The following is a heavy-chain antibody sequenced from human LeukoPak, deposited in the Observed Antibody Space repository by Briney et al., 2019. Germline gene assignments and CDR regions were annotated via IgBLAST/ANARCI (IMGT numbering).Heavy chain of an antibody. D-gene: IGHD2-2*01. CDR1: GYTFTSYD. J-gene: IGHJ6*02. CDR2: MNPNSGNT. V-gene: IGHV1-8*01. CDR3: ARNNIVVVPAAMSPSYYYGMDV. Sequence: ASVKVSCKASGYTFTSYDINWVRQAPGQGLEWMGWMNPNSGNTGYAQKFRGRVTMTRNTSISTAYMELSSLRSKDTAVYYCARNNIVVVPAAMSPSYYYGMDVWGQGTTVTVSS.